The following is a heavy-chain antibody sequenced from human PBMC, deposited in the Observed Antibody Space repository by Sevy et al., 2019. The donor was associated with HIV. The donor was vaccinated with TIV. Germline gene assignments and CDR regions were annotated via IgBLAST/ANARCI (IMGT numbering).Heavy chain of an antibody. V-gene: IGHV3-30-3*01. CDR1: GFTFSSYA. Sequence: GGSLRLSCAASGFTFSSYAMHWVRQAPGKGLEWVAVISYDGSNKYYADSVKGRFTISRDNSKNTLYLQMNSLRAEDTAVYYCARDWTNGAYYYYGRDVWGQGTTVTVSS. D-gene: IGHD2-8*01. CDR3: ARDWTNGAYYYYGRDV. J-gene: IGHJ6*02. CDR2: ISYDGSNK.